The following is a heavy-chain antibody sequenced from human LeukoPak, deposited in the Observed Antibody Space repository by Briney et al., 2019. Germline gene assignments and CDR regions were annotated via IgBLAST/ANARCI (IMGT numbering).Heavy chain of an antibody. Sequence: GGSLRLSCAASGFTFSTYSMNWVRQAPGKGLEWVSDISSSRSIINYADSVKGRFTISRDNAKNSLYLQMNSLRAEDTAVYYCATGSGWYEVVFDYWGQGTLVTVSS. CDR2: ISSSRSII. CDR1: GFTFSTYS. D-gene: IGHD6-19*01. CDR3: ATGSGWYEVVFDY. J-gene: IGHJ4*02. V-gene: IGHV3-21*05.